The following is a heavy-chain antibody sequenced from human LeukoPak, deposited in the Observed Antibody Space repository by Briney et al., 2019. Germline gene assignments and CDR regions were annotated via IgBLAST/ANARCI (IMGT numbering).Heavy chain of an antibody. CDR1: GFTLSNAW. V-gene: IGHV3-15*01. J-gene: IGHJ4*02. Sequence: PGGSLRLSCAASGFTLSNAWMTWVRQAPGKGLEWVGRIKSKTDGGTIDYAAPAKGRFTISKDDSRNTLYLQMNSLKTEDTAVYYCTTVANPAYFDYWGQGTLVTVSS. D-gene: IGHD4/OR15-4a*01. CDR3: TTVANPAYFDY. CDR2: IKSKTDGGTI.